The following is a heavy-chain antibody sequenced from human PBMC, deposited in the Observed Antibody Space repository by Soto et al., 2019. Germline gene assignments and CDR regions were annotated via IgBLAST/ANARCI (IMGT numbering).Heavy chain of an antibody. CDR1: GFTFSSYW. Sequence: EVQLVESGGGLVQPGGSLRLSCAAYGFTFSSYWMSWVRQAPGKGLEWVANIKQDGSEKYYVDSVKGRFTISRDNAKNSLYLQMNRLRADDTAVYYCARDQVEYGDYGSLDWYFDLWCRGTLVTVSS. V-gene: IGHV3-7*01. CDR3: ARDQVEYGDYGSLDWYFDL. D-gene: IGHD4-17*01. CDR2: IKQDGSEK. J-gene: IGHJ2*01.